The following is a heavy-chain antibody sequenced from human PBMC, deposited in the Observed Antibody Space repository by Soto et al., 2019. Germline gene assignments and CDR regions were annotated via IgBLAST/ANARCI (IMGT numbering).Heavy chain of an antibody. J-gene: IGHJ6*02. V-gene: IGHV1-18*01. CDR2: ISAYNGNT. CDR1: GYTFTSYG. D-gene: IGHD3-10*01. Sequence: QVQLVQSGAEVKKPGASVKVSCKASGYTFTSYGISRVRQAPGQGLEWMGWISAYNGNTNYAQKLRGRVTMTTDTSTSTAYMELRSLRCDDTAVYYCARVGYYYGSGSYYTTEYYYYGMDVCGQGTTVTVSS. CDR3: ARVGYYYGSGSYYTTEYYYYGMDV.